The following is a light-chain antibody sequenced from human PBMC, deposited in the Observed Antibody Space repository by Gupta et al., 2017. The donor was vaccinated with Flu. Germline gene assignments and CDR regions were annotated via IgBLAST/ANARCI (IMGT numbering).Light chain of an antibody. V-gene: IGLV6-57*03. J-gene: IGLJ3*02. Sequence: FMLAQPHSVSESPGKTVTISCTRTSGSIANNFVQWYQQRPGSAPTTVIYEDSQRPSGVPDRFSGSIDSSSNSASLTISGLKIEDEADYYCQSDDSSHHWVFGGGTKLTVL. CDR2: EDS. CDR3: QSDDSSHHWV. CDR1: SGSIANNF.